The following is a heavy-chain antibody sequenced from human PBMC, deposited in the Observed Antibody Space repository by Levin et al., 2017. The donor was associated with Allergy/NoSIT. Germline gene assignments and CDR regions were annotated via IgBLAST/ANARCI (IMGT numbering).Heavy chain of an antibody. CDR3: ARDCWGRMGARGTSCYTSEYFQH. CDR2: ISYDGSNK. J-gene: IGHJ1*01. D-gene: IGHD2-2*02. Sequence: GGSLRLSCAASGFTFSSYAMHWVRQAPGKGLEWVAVISYDGSNKYYADSVKGRFTISRDNSKNTLYLQMNSLRAEDTAVYYCARDCWGRMGARGTSCYTSEYFQHWGQGTLVTVSS. CDR1: GFTFSSYA. V-gene: IGHV3-30*04.